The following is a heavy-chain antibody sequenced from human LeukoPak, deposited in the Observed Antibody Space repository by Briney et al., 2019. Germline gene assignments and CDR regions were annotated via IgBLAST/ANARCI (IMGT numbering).Heavy chain of an antibody. CDR3: AISGPRRYCSSTSCPTKLAY. V-gene: IGHV4-34*01. J-gene: IGHJ4*02. Sequence: SETLSLTCAVYGGSFSGYYWSWIRQPPGKGLEWIGEINHGGSTNYNPSLKSRVTISVDTSKNQFSLKLSSVTAADTAVYYCAISGPRRYCSSTSCPTKLAYWGQGTLVTVSS. CDR1: GGSFSGYY. D-gene: IGHD2-2*01. CDR2: INHGGST.